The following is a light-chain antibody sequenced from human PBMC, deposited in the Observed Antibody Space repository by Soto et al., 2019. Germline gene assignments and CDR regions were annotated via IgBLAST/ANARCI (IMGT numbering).Light chain of an antibody. Sequence: EIVLTQSPATLSLSPGERATLSCRASQSVSSYLAWYQQKPGQAPTLLIYGASRRATGIPDRFSGSGSGTDFTLTISKLEPEDFAVYYCQQYGSSPPWFTFGPGTKVDIK. V-gene: IGKV3-20*01. CDR3: QQYGSSPPWFT. CDR2: GAS. J-gene: IGKJ3*01. CDR1: QSVSSY.